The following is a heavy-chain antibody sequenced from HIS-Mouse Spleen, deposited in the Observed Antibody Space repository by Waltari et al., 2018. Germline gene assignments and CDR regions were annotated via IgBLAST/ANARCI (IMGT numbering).Heavy chain of an antibody. V-gene: IGHV3-23*01. D-gene: IGHD6-19*01. J-gene: IGHJ4*02. Sequence: EVQLLESGGGLVQPGGSLRLSCAASGFTFSSYAMSWVRQAPGKGREWFSAMSGSGGSTYYADSVKGRFTISRDNAKNTLYLQMNSLRAEDTAVYYCAKDRQWLVRIYFDYWGQGTLVTVSS. CDR3: AKDRQWLVRIYFDY. CDR1: GFTFSSYA. CDR2: MSGSGGST.